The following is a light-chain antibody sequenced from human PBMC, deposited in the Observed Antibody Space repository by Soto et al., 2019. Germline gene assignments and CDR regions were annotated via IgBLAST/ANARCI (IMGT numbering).Light chain of an antibody. J-gene: IGKJ2*01. CDR3: MQSQQTPYT. Sequence: EIVMTQSPLSLPVTPGEPAYISCRSSQSLLFSDGNNYLDWYLQKPGQTPQVLIYMGSNRASGVPDRLRGSGSDTDFTLKIRRVEAEDVGVYYCMQSQQTPYTFCQGTKLEIK. CDR1: QSLLFSDGNNY. V-gene: IGKV2-28*01. CDR2: MGS.